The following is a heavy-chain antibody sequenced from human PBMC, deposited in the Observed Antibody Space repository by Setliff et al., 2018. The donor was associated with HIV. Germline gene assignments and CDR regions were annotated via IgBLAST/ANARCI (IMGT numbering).Heavy chain of an antibody. V-gene: IGHV4-4*09. CDR1: GDSIKSHH. D-gene: IGHD4-4*01. J-gene: IGHJ4*02. CDR3: ARQLDYTNGRYFDY. Sequence: SENLSLTCTVSGDSIKSHHWSWIRQPAGKGLEWLAYTDASGDTNYNPSLRGRVIISLDTSNNQFSLNLNSVTAADTAVYYCARQLDYTNGRYFDYWGPGTLVTVSS. CDR2: TDASGDT.